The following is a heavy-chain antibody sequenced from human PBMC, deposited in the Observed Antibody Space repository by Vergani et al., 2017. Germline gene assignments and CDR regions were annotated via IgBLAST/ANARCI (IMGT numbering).Heavy chain of an antibody. CDR3: AKWEAVAGIFDY. Sequence: EVQLVESGGGLVKPGGSLRLSCAASGFSFSSYSMNWVRQAPGKGLEWVASISGSSSYVFYRDSVEGRFTITRDNAKKSVYLQMNSLRAEDTAVYYCAKWEAVAGIFDYWGQGTLVTVSS. V-gene: IGHV3-21*02. CDR2: ISGSSSYV. D-gene: IGHD6-19*01. J-gene: IGHJ4*02. CDR1: GFSFSSYS.